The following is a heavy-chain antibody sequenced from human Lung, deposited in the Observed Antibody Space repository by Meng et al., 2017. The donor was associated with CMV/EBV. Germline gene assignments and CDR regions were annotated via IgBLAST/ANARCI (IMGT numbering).Heavy chain of an antibody. V-gene: IGHV4-59*03. Sequence: VCRGSISGSYWTWIRQSPGKGLEWIGYMSYSGITNYNPSLESRVTTSIDTSKNQFSLKLSSVTTADTAVYYCAKVSGRLLWSAYFDPWGQGTLVTVSS. CDR1: RGSISGSY. J-gene: IGHJ5*02. CDR2: MSYSGIT. CDR3: AKVSGRLLWSAYFDP. D-gene: IGHD3-3*01.